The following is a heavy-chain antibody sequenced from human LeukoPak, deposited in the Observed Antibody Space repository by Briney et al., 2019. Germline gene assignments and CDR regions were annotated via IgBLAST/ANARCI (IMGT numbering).Heavy chain of an antibody. CDR1: GYTFTGYY. J-gene: IGHJ3*02. CDR2: INPSGGST. D-gene: IGHD2-21*02. V-gene: IGHV1-46*01. CDR3: ARGFVSVTDAFDI. Sequence: ASVKVSCKASGYTFTGYYMHWVRQAPGQGLEWMGIINPSGGSTSYAQKFQGRVTMTRDMSTSTVYMELSSLRSEDTAVYYCARGFVSVTDAFDIWGQGTLVTVSS.